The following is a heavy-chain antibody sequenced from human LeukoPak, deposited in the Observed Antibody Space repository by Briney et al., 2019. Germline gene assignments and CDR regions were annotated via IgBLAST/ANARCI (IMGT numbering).Heavy chain of an antibody. V-gene: IGHV3-7*01. CDR3: ASSTVRGGYEFY. D-gene: IGHD3-16*01. CDR1: GFTFSNSW. J-gene: IGHJ4*02. Sequence: GGSLRLSCAASGFTFSNSWMSWVRQAPERGLEWVANIKADGSQKDYVDSMKGRFTVSRDNAKNSVYLEMKSLRVEDTAIYYCASSTVRGGYEFYWGGEPLVTVSS. CDR2: IKADGSQK.